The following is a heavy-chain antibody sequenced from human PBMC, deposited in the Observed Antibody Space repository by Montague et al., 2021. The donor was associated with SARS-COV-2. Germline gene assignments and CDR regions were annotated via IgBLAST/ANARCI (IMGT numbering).Heavy chain of an antibody. D-gene: IGHD3-22*01. J-gene: IGHJ4*02. CDR2: IDHSGNS. CDR1: RGSFHIFS. V-gene: IGHV4-34*01. Sequence: SETLSLTCAVYRGSFHIFSWGWIRQSPGQGLEWIGVIDHSGNSKSNPSLASRVTISVDTSKNQFYLNLTSVTAADTAMYYCARGTRVVGITPGFRYWGQGTLVAVSS. CDR3: ARGTRVVGITPGFRY.